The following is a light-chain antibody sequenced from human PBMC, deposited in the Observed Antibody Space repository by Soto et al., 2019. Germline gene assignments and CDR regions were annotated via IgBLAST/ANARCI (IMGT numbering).Light chain of an antibody. CDR3: QKYISVPFT. Sequence: DIQMTQSPSSLSASVGDRVTITCRASQGISNYLAWYQQKPGKVPKLLIYGASTLQSGVPSRFSGSGSGTDFTLTISSLQPEDVATYYCQKYISVPFTFGPVTNVEIK. CDR1: QGISNY. J-gene: IGKJ3*01. V-gene: IGKV1-27*01. CDR2: GAS.